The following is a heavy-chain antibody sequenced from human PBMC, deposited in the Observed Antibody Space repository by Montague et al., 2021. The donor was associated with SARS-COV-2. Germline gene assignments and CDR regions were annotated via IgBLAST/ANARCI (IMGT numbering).Heavy chain of an antibody. Sequence: SETLSLTCAVSGASISSSHWWSWIRQPPGRGLEWIGYIYYSGSTDYSPSLKSRVTISLDTSKNQFSLKVTSVTAADTAVYYCARGGGYYNYGLDVWGPGTTVTVSS. D-gene: IGHD3-22*01. J-gene: IGHJ6*02. CDR1: GASISSSHW. V-gene: IGHV4-59*01. CDR2: IYYSGST. CDR3: ARGGGYYNYGLDV.